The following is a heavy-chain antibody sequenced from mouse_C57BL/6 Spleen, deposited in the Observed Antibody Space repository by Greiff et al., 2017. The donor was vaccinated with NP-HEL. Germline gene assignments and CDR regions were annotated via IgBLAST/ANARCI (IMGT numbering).Heavy chain of an antibody. V-gene: IGHV5-4*01. Sequence: EVQVVESGGGLVKPGGSLKLSCAASGFTFSSYAMSWVRQTPEKRLEWVATISDGGSYTYYPDNVKGRFTISRDNAKNNLYLQMSHLKSEDTAMYYCAREDYYGSSLYWYFDVWGTGTTVTVSS. CDR3: AREDYYGSSLYWYFDV. D-gene: IGHD1-1*01. CDR1: GFTFSSYA. J-gene: IGHJ1*03. CDR2: ISDGGSYT.